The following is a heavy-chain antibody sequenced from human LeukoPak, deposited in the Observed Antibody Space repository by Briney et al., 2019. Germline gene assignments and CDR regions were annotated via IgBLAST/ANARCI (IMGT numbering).Heavy chain of an antibody. D-gene: IGHD3-22*01. CDR1: GFTFSSYS. Sequence: GGSLRLSCAASGFTFSSYSMNWVRQAPGKGLEWMAVISYDGSNKYYGDAVKGRFTTSRDNSKNTLYLQMNSLRAEDTAVYYCARGLAYNYDSSAYFLDYWGQGTLVTVSS. CDR3: ARGLAYNYDSSAYFLDY. CDR2: ISYDGSNK. V-gene: IGHV3-30*03. J-gene: IGHJ4*01.